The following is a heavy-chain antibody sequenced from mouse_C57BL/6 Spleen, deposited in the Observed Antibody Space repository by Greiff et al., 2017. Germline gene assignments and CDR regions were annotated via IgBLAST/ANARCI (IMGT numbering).Heavy chain of an antibody. CDR1: GYAFSSSW. V-gene: IGHV1-82*01. J-gene: IGHJ2*01. CDR2: IYPGDGDT. Sequence: QVQLQQSGPELVKPGASVKISCKASGYAFSSSWMNWVKQRPGKGLEWIGRIYPGDGDTNYNGKFKGKATLTADKSSSTAYMQLSSLTSEDSAVYFCAREEDYYGSSFDYWGQGTTHTVSS. CDR3: AREEDYYGSSFDY. D-gene: IGHD1-1*01.